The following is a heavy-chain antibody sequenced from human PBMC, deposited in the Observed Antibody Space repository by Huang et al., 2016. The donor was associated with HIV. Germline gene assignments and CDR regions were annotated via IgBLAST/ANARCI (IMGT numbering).Heavy chain of an antibody. J-gene: IGHJ4*02. CDR3: ARIGRYYSDY. CDR1: GGSIRSGSFY. CDR2: IHTSGNT. V-gene: IGHV4-61*09. Sequence: QVQLQESGPGLVKPSQTLSLTCTVSGGSIRSGSFYWSWIRQPAGNGREWIGHIHTSGNTNYNPSVKSRVTISRDTSKNQFSLKLSSVTAADTAVYYCARIGRYYSDYWGQGTLVTVSS.